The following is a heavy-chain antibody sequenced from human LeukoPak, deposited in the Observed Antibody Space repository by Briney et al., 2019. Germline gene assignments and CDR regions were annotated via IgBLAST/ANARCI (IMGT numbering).Heavy chain of an antibody. CDR1: GFTFSSYW. V-gene: IGHV3-23*01. CDR2: ISGSGGST. CDR3: AKGHSSSWFNWFDP. J-gene: IGHJ5*02. Sequence: PGGSLRLSCAASGFTFSSYWMSWVRQAPGKGLEWVSAISGSGGSTYYADSVKGRFTISRDNSKNTLYLQMNSLRAEDTAVYYCAKGHSSSWFNWFDPWGQGTLVTVSS. D-gene: IGHD6-13*01.